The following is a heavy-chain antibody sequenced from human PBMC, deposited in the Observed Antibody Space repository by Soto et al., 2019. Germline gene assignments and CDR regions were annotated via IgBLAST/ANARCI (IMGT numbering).Heavy chain of an antibody. J-gene: IGHJ6*02. D-gene: IGHD3-10*01. CDR3: AREGKARGSFRLVNSGMAG. CDR1: GFSFSSYD. Sequence: PGGSLRLSCAASGFSFSSYDMHWVRQATGKGLEWVSAIGTAIGTYYPASVKDRFTISRENANNSLYLPMNSLSAGQTAVYYCAREGKARGSFRLVNSGMAGWGEG. CDR2: IGTAIGT. V-gene: IGHV3-13*01.